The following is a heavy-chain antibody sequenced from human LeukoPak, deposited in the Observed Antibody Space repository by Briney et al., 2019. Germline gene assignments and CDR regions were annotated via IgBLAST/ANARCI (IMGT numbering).Heavy chain of an antibody. J-gene: IGHJ3*02. CDR3: AREADYYDSRGAFDI. Sequence: GGSLRLSCAASGSTFSSYWMSWVRQAPGKGLEWVANIKQDGSEKYYVDSVKGRFTTSRDNAKNSLYLQMNSLRAEDTAVYYCAREADYYDSRGAFDIWGQGTMVTVSS. CDR1: GSTFSSYW. V-gene: IGHV3-7*01. CDR2: IKQDGSEK. D-gene: IGHD3-22*01.